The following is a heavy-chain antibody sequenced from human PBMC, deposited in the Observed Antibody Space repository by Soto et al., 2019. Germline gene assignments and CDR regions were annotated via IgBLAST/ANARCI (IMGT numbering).Heavy chain of an antibody. Sequence: PGGSLRLSCAASGFTFSSYGMHWVRQAPGKGLEWVAVISYDGSNKYYADSVKGRFTISRDNSKNTLYLKMNSLRGEDTAVYYCEKTPYYYGSGSYNRGMAVWGHGTTVTVS. V-gene: IGHV3-30*18. CDR3: EKTPYYYGSGSYNRGMAV. D-gene: IGHD3-10*01. CDR2: ISYDGSNK. J-gene: IGHJ6*02. CDR1: GFTFSSYG.